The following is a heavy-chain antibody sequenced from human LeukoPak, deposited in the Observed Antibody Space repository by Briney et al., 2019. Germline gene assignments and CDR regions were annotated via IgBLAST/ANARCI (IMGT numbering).Heavy chain of an antibody. CDR2: IYYSGST. J-gene: IGHJ4*02. Sequence: SQTLSLTCTISGGSISSGDYYWSWIRQPPGRGLEWIGYIYYSGSTDYNPSLKSRVTISVDTSKNQFSLKLRSVTAADTAVYYCARGYCGSASCYYFDYWGQGTLVTVSS. V-gene: IGHV4-30-4*08. CDR3: ARGYCGSASCYYFDY. CDR1: GGSISSGDYY. D-gene: IGHD2-2*01.